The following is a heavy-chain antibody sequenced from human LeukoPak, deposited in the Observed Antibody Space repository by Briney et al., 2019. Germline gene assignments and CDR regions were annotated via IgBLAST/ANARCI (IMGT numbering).Heavy chain of an antibody. J-gene: IGHJ3*02. CDR3: ATVYREGDAFDI. CDR2: INPKSGGT. Sequence: AASVKVSCKASGYTFTGYFIHWVRQAPGQGLEWMGWINPKSGGTDFAEKFQGRVTMTRDTSISTAYMELYRLRSDDTAVYYCATVYREGDAFDIWGQGTMVTVSS. CDR1: GYTFTGYF. D-gene: IGHD1-26*01. V-gene: IGHV1-2*02.